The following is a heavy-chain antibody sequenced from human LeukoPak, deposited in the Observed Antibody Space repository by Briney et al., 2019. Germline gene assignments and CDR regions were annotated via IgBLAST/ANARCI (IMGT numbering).Heavy chain of an antibody. D-gene: IGHD6-13*01. CDR3: ARGVFWFDP. V-gene: IGHV4-61*02. CDR2: IYTSGST. CDR1: GGSISSGSYY. J-gene: IGHJ5*02. Sequence: SETLSLTCTVSGGSISSGSYYWSWIRQPAGKGLEWIGRIYTSGSTNYNPSLKSRVTISVDTSKNQFSLKLSSVTAAYTAVYYCARGVFWFDPWGQGTLVTVSS.